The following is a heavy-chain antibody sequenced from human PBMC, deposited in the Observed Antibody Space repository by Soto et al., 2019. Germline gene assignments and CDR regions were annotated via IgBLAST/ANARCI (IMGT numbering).Heavy chain of an antibody. CDR1: GFTFSRYS. CDR2: ISSSSSYI. J-gene: IGHJ5*02. V-gene: IGHV3-21*01. D-gene: IGHD2-21*01. CDR3: ARDSIPRFDP. Sequence: GWSLRLSCAASGFTFSRYSMNWVRQAPGKGLEWVSSISSSSSYIYYADSVKGRFTISRDNAKNSLYLQMNSLRSEDTAVYYCARDSIPRFDPWGQGTLVTVSS.